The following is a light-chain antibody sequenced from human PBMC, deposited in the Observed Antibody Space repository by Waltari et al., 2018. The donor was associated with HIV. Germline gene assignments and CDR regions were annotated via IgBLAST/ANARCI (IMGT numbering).Light chain of an antibody. CDR3: SSYSSSSTLVV. V-gene: IGLV2-14*03. J-gene: IGLJ2*01. Sequence: QSALTQPASVSGSPAQSITIPSPGPSSDVGGHPSVSCYQQPPDKAPKILIFEVSTRPSGVSNRFSGSKSGNTASLAISGLQAEDEAEYFCSSYSSSSTLVVFGGGTKLTVL. CDR2: EVS. CDR1: SSDVGGHPS.